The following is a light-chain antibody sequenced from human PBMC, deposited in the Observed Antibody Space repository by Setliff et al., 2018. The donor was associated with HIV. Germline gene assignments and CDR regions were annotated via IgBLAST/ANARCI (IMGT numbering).Light chain of an antibody. CDR3: LLSYSGARL. Sequence: QAVVTQEPSLTVSPGGTVTLTCGSSTGAVTSGHYPYWFQQRPGQAPRTLIYDTTNRHSWTPARFSGYLLGGKAALTLSRAQPEDEADYYCLLSYSGARLFGGGTKVNVL. CDR1: TGAVTSGHY. CDR2: DTT. V-gene: IGLV7-46*01. J-gene: IGLJ2*01.